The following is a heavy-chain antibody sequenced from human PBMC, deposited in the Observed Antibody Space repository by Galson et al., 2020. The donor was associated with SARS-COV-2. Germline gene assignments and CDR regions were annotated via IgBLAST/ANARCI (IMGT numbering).Heavy chain of an antibody. CDR1: GGSFSGYS. Sequence: SETLSLTCAVYGGSFSGYSWTWIRQPPGKGLEWIGEIKFGGNTNYSPSLRSRVTISVDTSKNQFSLNLRSVTAADTALYYCARGHRGVVPSPVLGLGPYYSYSYMDVWGKGTTVTVSS. J-gene: IGHJ6*03. V-gene: IGHV4-34*01. CDR3: ARGHRGVVPSPVLGLGPYYSYSYMDV. D-gene: IGHD3-10*01. CDR2: IKFGGNT.